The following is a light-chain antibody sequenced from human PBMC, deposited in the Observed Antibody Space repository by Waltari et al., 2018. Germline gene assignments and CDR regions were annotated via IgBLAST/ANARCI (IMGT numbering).Light chain of an antibody. Sequence: DIVLTQSPGTLSLSPGERAPLSCRASRCVSYNYLAWYQQKPGQAPRLLIYAASSRDTGIPDRFSGSGSGTDFTLTITRVEPEDVAVYYCQQYGSSPWTFGQGTKVDIK. CDR2: AAS. CDR3: QQYGSSPWT. V-gene: IGKV3-20*01. CDR1: RCVSYNY. J-gene: IGKJ1*01.